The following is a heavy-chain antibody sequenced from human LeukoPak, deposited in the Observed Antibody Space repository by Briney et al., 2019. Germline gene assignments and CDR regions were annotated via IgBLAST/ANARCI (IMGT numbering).Heavy chain of an antibody. V-gene: IGHV3-30-3*01. D-gene: IGHD6-19*01. CDR3: AKDLRTIVAVAGTLDY. CDR1: GFTFSSYA. J-gene: IGHJ4*02. Sequence: GGSLRLSCAASGFTFSSYAMHWVRQAPGKGLEWVAVISYDGSNKYYADSVKGRFTISRDNSKNTLYLQMNSLRAEDTAVYYCAKDLRTIVAVAGTLDYWGQGTLVTVSS. CDR2: ISYDGSNK.